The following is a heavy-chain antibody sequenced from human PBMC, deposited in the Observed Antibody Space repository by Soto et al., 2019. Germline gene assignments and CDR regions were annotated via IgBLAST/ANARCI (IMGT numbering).Heavy chain of an antibody. CDR3: ARDRTGSSSGPNWFDP. D-gene: IGHD6-6*01. CDR1: GYTFTSYG. J-gene: IGHJ5*02. Sequence: ASVKVSCKASGYTFTSYGISWVRQAPGQGLEWMGWISAYNGNTNYAQKLQGRVTMTTDTSTSTAYMELRSLGSDDTAVYYCARDRTGSSSGPNWFDPWGQGTLVTVSS. CDR2: ISAYNGNT. V-gene: IGHV1-18*01.